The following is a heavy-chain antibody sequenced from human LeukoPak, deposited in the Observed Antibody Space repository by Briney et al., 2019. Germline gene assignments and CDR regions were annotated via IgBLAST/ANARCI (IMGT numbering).Heavy chain of an antibody. CDR3: ARRYCPNGVCYHDRGAFDI. CDR1: GYTFTGYY. V-gene: IGHV1-2*02. J-gene: IGHJ3*02. Sequence: GASVKVSCKASGYTFTGYYMHWVRQAPGQGLEWMGWINPNSGGTNYAQKFQGRVTLTADKSTSTAYMELSSLRSEDTAVYYCARRYCPNGVCYHDRGAFDIWGQGTMVTVSS. CDR2: INPNSGGT. D-gene: IGHD2-8*01.